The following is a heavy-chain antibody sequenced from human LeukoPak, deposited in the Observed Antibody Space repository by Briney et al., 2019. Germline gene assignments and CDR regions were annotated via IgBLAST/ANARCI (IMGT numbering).Heavy chain of an antibody. CDR1: GYSFTNYW. Sequence: GESLKISCKGSGYSFTNYWIGWVRQMPGKGLEWMGIIYPGDSDTRYSPSFQGQVTISADKSISTAYLQWSSLKASDTAMYYCASSAYCGGDCYGYWGQGTLVTVSS. CDR2: IYPGDSDT. D-gene: IGHD2-21*01. V-gene: IGHV5-51*01. J-gene: IGHJ4*02. CDR3: ASSAYCGGDCYGY.